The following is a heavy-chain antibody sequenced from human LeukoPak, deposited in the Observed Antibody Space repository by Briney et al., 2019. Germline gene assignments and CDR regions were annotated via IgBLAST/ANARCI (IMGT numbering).Heavy chain of an antibody. J-gene: IGHJ4*02. CDR3: ARATMVRGVIISPDFFDY. CDR2: INHSGST. D-gene: IGHD3-10*01. CDR1: GGSISSYY. Sequence: SETLSLTCTVSGGSISSYYWSWIRQPPGKGLEWIGEINHSGSTNYNPSLKSRVTISVDTSKNQFSLKLSSVTAADTAVYYCARATMVRGVIISPDFFDYWGQGTLVTVSS. V-gene: IGHV4-34*01.